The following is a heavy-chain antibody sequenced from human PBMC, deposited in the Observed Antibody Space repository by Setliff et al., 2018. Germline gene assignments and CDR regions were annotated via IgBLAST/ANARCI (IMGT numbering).Heavy chain of an antibody. V-gene: IGHV4-39*07. J-gene: IGHJ5*02. CDR1: GGSISSMSYY. Sequence: SETLSLTCTVSGGSISSMSYYWGWIRQPPGKGLEWIGSIYHSGSSYYNSSLRSRVTISVDTPNNQFSLKLSSVTAADTAVFYCARGYAARVGFGNWFDPWGQGTLVTVSS. D-gene: IGHD6-6*01. CDR2: IYHSGSS. CDR3: ARGYAARVGFGNWFDP.